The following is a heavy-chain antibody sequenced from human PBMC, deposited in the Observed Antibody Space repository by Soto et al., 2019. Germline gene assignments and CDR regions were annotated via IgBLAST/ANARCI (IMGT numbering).Heavy chain of an antibody. Sequence: GASVKVSCKASGYTFSNFGINWVRQAPGQGLDWMGWITPYNGNANYTQKHQDRLTITTDTSTNTAYLELRSLRSDDTAVYFCARARMYSGAYNGYWGQGTLVTVSS. CDR1: GYTFSNFG. J-gene: IGHJ4*02. V-gene: IGHV1-18*04. D-gene: IGHD1-26*01. CDR2: ITPYNGNA. CDR3: ARARMYSGAYNGY.